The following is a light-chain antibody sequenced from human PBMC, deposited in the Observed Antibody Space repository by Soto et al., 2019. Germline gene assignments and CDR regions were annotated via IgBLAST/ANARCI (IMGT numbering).Light chain of an antibody. CDR2: DTS. J-gene: IGKJ1*01. Sequence: EIVWTQSPATLSLSPGERATPSCRASQAVSNKLAWYQHKPGQAPRLLIYDTSNRATGIPARFSGSGSGTDFTLTISSLEPEDFAVYYCHQRKSWPRTFGQGTKVDIK. CDR3: HQRKSWPRT. CDR1: QAVSNK. V-gene: IGKV3-11*01.